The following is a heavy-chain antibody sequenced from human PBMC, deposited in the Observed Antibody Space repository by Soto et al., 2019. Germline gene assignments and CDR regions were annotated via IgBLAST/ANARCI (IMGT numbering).Heavy chain of an antibody. D-gene: IGHD2-8*01. Sequence: PSETLSLTCAVSGGSISSGGYSWSWIRQPPGKGLEWIGYIYHSGSTYYNPSLKSRVTISVDRSKNQFSLKLSSVTAADTAVYYCARFRDXTNGVCRPTGDHWYFDLWGRGTLVTVSS. CDR3: ARFRDXTNGVCRPTGDHWYFDL. CDR2: IYHSGST. V-gene: IGHV4-30-2*01. CDR1: GGSISSGGYS. J-gene: IGHJ2*01.